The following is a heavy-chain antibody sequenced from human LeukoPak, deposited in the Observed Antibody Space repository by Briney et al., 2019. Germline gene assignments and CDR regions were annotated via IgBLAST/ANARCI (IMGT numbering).Heavy chain of an antibody. CDR3: ARVGRGYSSSWYVVYYYYMDV. CDR2: IYYSGST. Sequence: SETLSLTCTVSGGSISSYYWSWIRQPPGKGLEWIGYIYYSGSTNYNPSLKSRVTISVDTSKNQFSLKLSSVTAADTAVYYCARVGRGYSSSWYVVYYYYMDVWGKGTTVTVSS. D-gene: IGHD6-13*01. CDR1: GGSISSYY. V-gene: IGHV4-59*01. J-gene: IGHJ6*03.